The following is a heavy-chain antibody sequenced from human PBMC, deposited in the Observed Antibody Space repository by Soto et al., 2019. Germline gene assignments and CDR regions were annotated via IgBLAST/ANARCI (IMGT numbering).Heavy chain of an antibody. Sequence: ASVKRSCKASGYSFTDYHIHWVRQAPGQGLEWMGWINTGNGDTKSSQNFQGRVTITRDTSASTAYMELSSLRSEDTAVYYCARHNSWANYWGQGTLVTVSS. CDR1: GYSFTDYH. D-gene: IGHD6-13*01. CDR3: ARHNSWANY. J-gene: IGHJ4*02. V-gene: IGHV1-3*04. CDR2: INTGNGDT.